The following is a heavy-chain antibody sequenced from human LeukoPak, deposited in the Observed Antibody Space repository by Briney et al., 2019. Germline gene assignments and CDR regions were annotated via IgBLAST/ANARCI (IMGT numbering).Heavy chain of an antibody. J-gene: IGHJ4*02. D-gene: IGHD7-27*01. V-gene: IGHV3-23*01. CDR3: ARDADWGRYDC. CDR2: IGGSGGTTT. Sequence: GGSLRLSCAASGFTFSSYGMSWVRQAPGKGLEWVSGIGGSGGTTTYYADSVKGRFTISRDNSKNTLYLQMNSLRADDTAVFYCARDADWGRYDCWGQGTLVTVSS. CDR1: GFTFSSYG.